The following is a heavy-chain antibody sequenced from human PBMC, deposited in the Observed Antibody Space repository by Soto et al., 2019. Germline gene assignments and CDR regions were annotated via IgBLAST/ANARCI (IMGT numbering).Heavy chain of an antibody. CDR1: GFTFSSYA. V-gene: IGHV3-23*01. J-gene: IGHJ6*02. D-gene: IGHD5-18*01. Sequence: PGGSLRLSCAASGFTFSSYAMSWVRQAPGKGLEWVSAISGTDKYCADSVKGRFTISRDKSKNTLYLQMSSLGPEDTAVYYCVKERYAQLWLEDYGMDVWGQGTTVTVSS. CDR2: ISGTDK. CDR3: VKERYAQLWLEDYGMDV.